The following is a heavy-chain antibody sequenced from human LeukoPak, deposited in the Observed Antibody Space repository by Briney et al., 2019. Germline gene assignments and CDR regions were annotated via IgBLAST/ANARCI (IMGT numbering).Heavy chain of an antibody. J-gene: IGHJ5*01. CDR3: ARLIFTDQANWFDS. CDR1: GGSIGSGDYW. V-gene: IGHV4-30-4*08. Sequence: PSETLSLTCTVSGGSIGSGDYWWSWVRQSPEKGLEWIGHIHYSGSTHYTPSLKSRVFMSVDTSKNQLSVELHSVTATDTAVYFCARLIFTDQANWFDSWGQGTLVTVSS. CDR2: IHYSGST. D-gene: IGHD2-2*01.